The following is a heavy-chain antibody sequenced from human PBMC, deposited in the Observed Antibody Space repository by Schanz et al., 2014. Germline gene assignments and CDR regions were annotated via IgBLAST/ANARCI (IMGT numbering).Heavy chain of an antibody. CDR2: VYYNGAT. V-gene: IGHV4-59*01. J-gene: IGHJ4*02. Sequence: QVQLQESGPGLVKPSETLSLTCTVSGGSISSAYWTWIRQPPGKGLEWIGYVYYNGATNSNPSLKSRVTISLDTSKNQFSLRLTSVTAADTAVYYCARLTMVRGVTFDRWGQGTLVTVSS. D-gene: IGHD3-10*01. CDR3: ARLTMVRGVTFDR. CDR1: GGSISSAY.